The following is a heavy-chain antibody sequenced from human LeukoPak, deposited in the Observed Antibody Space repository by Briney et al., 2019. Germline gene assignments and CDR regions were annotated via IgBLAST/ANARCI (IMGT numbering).Heavy chain of an antibody. D-gene: IGHD6-19*01. J-gene: IGHJ4*02. CDR3: CSSSGWYGTPYYFDY. CDR2: IKEDGSDK. CDR1: GFIFGSYW. V-gene: IGHV3-7*01. Sequence: GGSLRLSCAASGFIFGSYWMTWLRQAPGKGLEWVANIKEDGSDKSYVDSVRGRFTISRDNAKNSLYLQMNSLRAEDTAVYYCCSSSGWYGTPYYFDYWGQGTLVTVSS.